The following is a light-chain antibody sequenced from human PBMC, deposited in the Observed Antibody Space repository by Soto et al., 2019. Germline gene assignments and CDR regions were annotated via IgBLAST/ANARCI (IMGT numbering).Light chain of an antibody. V-gene: IGLV2-11*01. Sequence: QSALTQPRSVSGSPGQSVTISCTGTSSDVGAYRYVSWYQQYPGKVPKLMIYDVSERPSGVPDRFSGSKSGNTASMTISGLQAEDEADYYCCAYAGSYTVLFGGGDQADRP. J-gene: IGLJ2*01. CDR2: DVS. CDR1: SSDVGAYRY. CDR3: CAYAGSYTVL.